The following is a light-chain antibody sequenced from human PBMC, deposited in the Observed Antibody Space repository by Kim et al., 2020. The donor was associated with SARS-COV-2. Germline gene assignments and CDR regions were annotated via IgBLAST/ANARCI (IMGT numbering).Light chain of an antibody. Sequence: SPGERATLSCRASQSVSSDLAWYQQKPGQAPRLLIYGVSTRATGIPARFSGSGSGTEFTLTISSLQSEDFAVYYCQQYKNWPPITFGQGTRLEIK. CDR1: QSVSSD. J-gene: IGKJ5*01. V-gene: IGKV3-15*01. CDR2: GVS. CDR3: QQYKNWPPIT.